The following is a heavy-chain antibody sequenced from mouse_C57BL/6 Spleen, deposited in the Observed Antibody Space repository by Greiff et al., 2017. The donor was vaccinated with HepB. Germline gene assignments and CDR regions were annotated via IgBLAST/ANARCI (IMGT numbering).Heavy chain of an antibody. Sequence: QVQLQQPGAELVKPGASVKLSCKASGYTFTSYWMQWVKQRPGQGLEWIGEIDPSDSYTNYNQKFKGKATLTVDTSSSTAYMQLSSLTSEDSAVYYCARRGIYYGSSPFFDYWGQGTTLTVSS. J-gene: IGHJ2*01. CDR2: IDPSDSYT. V-gene: IGHV1-50*01. CDR1: GYTFTSYW. CDR3: ARRGIYYGSSPFFDY. D-gene: IGHD1-1*01.